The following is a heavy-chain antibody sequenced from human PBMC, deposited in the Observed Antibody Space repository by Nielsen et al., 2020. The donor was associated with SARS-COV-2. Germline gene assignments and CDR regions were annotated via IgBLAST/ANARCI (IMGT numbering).Heavy chain of an antibody. CDR1: GFTFDDYG. D-gene: IGHD2-8*02. CDR3: ARDWGHLEGWCWFDP. Sequence: GESLKISCAASGFTFDDYGMSWVRQAPGKGLEWVAVISYDGSNKYYADSVKGRFTISRDNSKNSLYLQMNSLRAEDTAVYYCARDWGHLEGWCWFDPWGQGTLVTVSS. V-gene: IGHV3-30*03. CDR2: ISYDGSNK. J-gene: IGHJ5*02.